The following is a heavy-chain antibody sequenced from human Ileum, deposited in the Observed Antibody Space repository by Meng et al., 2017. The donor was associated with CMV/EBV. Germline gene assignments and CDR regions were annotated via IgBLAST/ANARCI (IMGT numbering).Heavy chain of an antibody. D-gene: IGHD2-15*01. CDR3: ARENGRGSGWFDP. CDR2: IIPILGIA. CDR1: CGTFSSYA. J-gene: IGHJ5*02. Sequence: SVMVFCKASCGTFSSYAIIWVRQAAGQGREWMGGIIPILGIANYAQKFQGRVTITADKSTSTAYMKLSSLRSEDTAVYYCARENGRGSGWFDPWGQGTLVTVSS. V-gene: IGHV1-69*10.